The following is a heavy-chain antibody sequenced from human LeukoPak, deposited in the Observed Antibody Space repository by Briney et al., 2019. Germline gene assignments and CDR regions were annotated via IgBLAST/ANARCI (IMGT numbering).Heavy chain of an antibody. CDR2: INPNNGVT. J-gene: IGHJ3*01. D-gene: IGHD2-21*02. CDR3: ARVQYGCDLLPFDL. Sequence: ASVKVSCKASGYTFIAYHLHWLRQAPGRGLEWMGRINPNNGVTAYAPKFQGRVTMTRGTSIDTAYMDLSGLRSDDTAVYYCARVQYGCDLLPFDLRGQGTMVTVSS. V-gene: IGHV1-2*06. CDR1: GYTFIAYH.